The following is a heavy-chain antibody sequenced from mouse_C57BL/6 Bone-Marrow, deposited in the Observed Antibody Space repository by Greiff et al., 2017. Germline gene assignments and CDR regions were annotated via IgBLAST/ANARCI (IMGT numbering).Heavy chain of an antibody. CDR1: GYSFTDYN. CDR2: INPNYGTT. J-gene: IGHJ2*01. V-gene: IGHV1-39*01. CDR3: ARSLGYYGSRFDY. D-gene: IGHD1-1*01. Sequence: VQLKESGPELVKPGASVKISCKASGYSFTDYNLNWVKQSNGKSLEWIGVINPNYGTTSYNQKFKGKATLTVDQSSSTAYMQLNSLTSEDSAVYYCARSLGYYGSRFDYWGQGTTLTVSS.